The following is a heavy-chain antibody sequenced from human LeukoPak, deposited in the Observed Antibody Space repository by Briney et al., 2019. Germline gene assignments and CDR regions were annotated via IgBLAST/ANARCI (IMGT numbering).Heavy chain of an antibody. V-gene: IGHV4-38-2*02. CDR2: IYHSGST. D-gene: IGHD2-2*01. CDR3: ARVPIPAQGGVDY. J-gene: IGHJ4*02. Sequence: SETLSLTCTVSGYSISSGYYWGWIRQPPGKGLEWIGSIYHSGSTYYNPSLKSRVTISADTSKNQFSLKLSSVTAADTAVYYCARVPIPAQGGVDYWGQGTLVTVSS. CDR1: GYSISSGYY.